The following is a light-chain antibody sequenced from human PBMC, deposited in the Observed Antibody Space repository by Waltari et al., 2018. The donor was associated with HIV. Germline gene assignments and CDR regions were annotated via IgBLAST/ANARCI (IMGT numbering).Light chain of an antibody. Sequence: DMVMTQTPPSLSVTPGQPASFSCNSSQSLKHTDGKTYLYWYLQRPGQSPRVLIYEVSKRYAGVPDRFSGSGSGTHFTLKIARVEADDVGSYYCMQSLHLLYTFGQGTKLEIK. V-gene: IGKV2D-29*02. J-gene: IGKJ2*01. CDR3: MQSLHLLYT. CDR1: QSLKHTDGKTY. CDR2: EVS.